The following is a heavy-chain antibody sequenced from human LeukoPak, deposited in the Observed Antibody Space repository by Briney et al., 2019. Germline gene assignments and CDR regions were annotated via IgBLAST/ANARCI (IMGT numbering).Heavy chain of an antibody. CDR1: GGSISTYY. CDR2: IYHSGST. D-gene: IGHD5-12*01. V-gene: IGHV4-59*01. J-gene: IGHJ4*02. CDR3: ARGGGYASPIGY. Sequence: SETLSLTCTLSGGSISTYYWSWILQPPGKGPEWIGYIYHSGSTNYNPSLKSRVTISVDTSKNQFSLKLSSVTAADTAVYYCARGGGYASPIGYWGQGALVTVSS.